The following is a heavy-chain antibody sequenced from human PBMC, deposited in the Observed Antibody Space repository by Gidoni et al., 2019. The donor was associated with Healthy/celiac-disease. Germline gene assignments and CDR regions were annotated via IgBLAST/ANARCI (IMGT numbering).Heavy chain of an antibody. Sequence: LEWVAVISYDGSNKYYADSVKGRFTISRDNSKNTLYLQMNSLRAEDTAVYYCARDRGSSSWYFPFDYWGQGTLVTVSS. J-gene: IGHJ4*02. D-gene: IGHD6-13*01. V-gene: IGHV3-30-3*01. CDR2: ISYDGSNK. CDR3: ARDRGSSSWYFPFDY.